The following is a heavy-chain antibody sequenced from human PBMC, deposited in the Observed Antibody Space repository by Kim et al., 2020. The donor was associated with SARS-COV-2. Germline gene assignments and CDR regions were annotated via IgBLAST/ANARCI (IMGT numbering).Heavy chain of an antibody. D-gene: IGHD6-13*01. CDR1: GFTFSNYG. CDR3: ANPWQPDY. V-gene: IGHV3-23*01. Sequence: GGSLRLSCVASGFTFSNYGMTWVRQAPGGGLEWVSGITGSGDITAYAYSVKGRITISRDNSKNTLYLQMSILRAENTAIYYCANPWQPDYCGQGAQGTVS. J-gene: IGHJ4*02. CDR2: ITGSGDIT.